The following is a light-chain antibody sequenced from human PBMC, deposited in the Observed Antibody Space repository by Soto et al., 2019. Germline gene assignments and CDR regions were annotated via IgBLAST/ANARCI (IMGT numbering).Light chain of an antibody. V-gene: IGLV1-40*01. CDR2: GNS. J-gene: IGLJ2*01. CDR3: QSYDSSLSVFVV. CDR1: SSNIGAGYD. Sequence: HFVLTQPPSVSGAPGQRVTISWTGSSSNIGAGYDVHWYQQLPGTAPKLLIYGNSNRPSGVPDRFSGSKSGTSASLAITGLQAEDEADYYCQSYDSSLSVFVVFGGGTKLTVL.